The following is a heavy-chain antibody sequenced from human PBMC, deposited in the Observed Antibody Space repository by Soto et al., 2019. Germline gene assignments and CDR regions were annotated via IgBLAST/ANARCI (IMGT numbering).Heavy chain of an antibody. CDR3: ATILGYCSGGSCSFDY. CDR1: GYTLTELS. Sequence: ASVKVSCKVSGYTLTELSMHWVRQAPGKGLEWMGGFDPEDVETIYAQKFQGRVTMTEDTSTDTAYMELSSLRSEDTAVYYCATILGYCSGGSCSFDYWGQGTLVTVSS. D-gene: IGHD2-15*01. J-gene: IGHJ4*02. CDR2: FDPEDVET. V-gene: IGHV1-24*01.